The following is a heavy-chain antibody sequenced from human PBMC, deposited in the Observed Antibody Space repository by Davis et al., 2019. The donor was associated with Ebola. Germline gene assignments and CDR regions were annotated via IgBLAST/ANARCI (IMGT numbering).Heavy chain of an antibody. CDR2: VSYTGST. Sequence: MPSETLSLTCTVSGGSISTNTYFCAWIRHPPGKGLEWIATVSYTGSTYFDPSLKSRITISVDTSKNQFTLKLTSVTAADTAVYYCATMSSREYDFAYWGQGTVVSVSS. CDR1: GGSISTNTYF. J-gene: IGHJ4*02. CDR3: ATMSSREYDFAY. D-gene: IGHD2-2*01. V-gene: IGHV4-39*01.